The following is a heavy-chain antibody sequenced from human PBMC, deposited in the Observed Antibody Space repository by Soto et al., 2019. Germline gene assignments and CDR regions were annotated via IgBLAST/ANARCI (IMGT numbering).Heavy chain of an antibody. D-gene: IGHD3-22*01. CDR1: GYTFTSYG. V-gene: IGHV1-18*01. Sequence: QVQLVQSGAEVKKPGASVKVSCKASGYTFTSYGISWVRQAPGQGLEWMGWISAYNGNTNYAQNLQGRVTMTTDTSTSTAYMELRSLSSDDTAVYYCARVFRSGYFDYYYYYGMDVWGQGTTVTVSS. J-gene: IGHJ6*02. CDR2: ISAYNGNT. CDR3: ARVFRSGYFDYYYYYGMDV.